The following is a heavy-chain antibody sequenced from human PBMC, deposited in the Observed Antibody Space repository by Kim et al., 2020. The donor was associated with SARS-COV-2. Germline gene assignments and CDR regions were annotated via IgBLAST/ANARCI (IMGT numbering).Heavy chain of an antibody. J-gene: IGHJ4*02. CDR1: GFTFTSSA. CDR3: AAGFPLYCSSTSCPGLDFDY. V-gene: IGHV1-58*01. Sequence: SVKVSCKASGFTFTSSAVQWVRQARGQRLEWIGWIVVGSGNTNYAQKFQERVTITRDMSTSTAYMELSSLRSEDTAVYYCAAGFPLYCSSTSCPGLDFDYWGQGTLVTVSS. D-gene: IGHD2-2*01. CDR2: IVVGSGNT.